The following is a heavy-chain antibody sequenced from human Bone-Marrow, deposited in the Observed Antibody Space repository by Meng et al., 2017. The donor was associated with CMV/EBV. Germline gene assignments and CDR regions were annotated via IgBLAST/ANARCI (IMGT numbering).Heavy chain of an antibody. Sequence: SETLSLTCNVSGGSISSSSYYWGWIRQPPGKGLEWIGSIYYSGRTYYNPSLRSRVTISVDTSKNQFSLNLSSVTAADTAVYFCAAYIGYDRGFDYWGQGILVTVSS. CDR2: IYYSGRT. J-gene: IGHJ4*02. CDR3: AAYIGYDRGFDY. D-gene: IGHD5-12*01. V-gene: IGHV4-39*07. CDR1: GGSISSSSYY.